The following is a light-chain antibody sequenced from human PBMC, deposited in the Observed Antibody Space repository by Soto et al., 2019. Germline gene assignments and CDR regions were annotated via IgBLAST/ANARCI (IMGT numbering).Light chain of an antibody. Sequence: EIVLTQSPGTLSLSPGERATLSCRASQSVSSSHLAWYQQKSGQAPRLLIYGTSSRATAIPDRFSGSGSGTDLTLTISRLEPEDFAVYYCQQYGSSSWTFGQGTKV. CDR2: GTS. CDR1: QSVSSSH. CDR3: QQYGSSSWT. J-gene: IGKJ1*01. V-gene: IGKV3-20*01.